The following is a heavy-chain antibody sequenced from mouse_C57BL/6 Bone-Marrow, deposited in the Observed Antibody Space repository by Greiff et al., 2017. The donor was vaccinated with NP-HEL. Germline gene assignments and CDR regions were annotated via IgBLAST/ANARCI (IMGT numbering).Heavy chain of an antibody. Sequence: VQLKESGPELVKPGASVKISCKASGYAFSSSWMNWVKQRPGKGLEWIGRIYPGAGVTNYNGKVKGKATLTADKSSSTAYMQLSSLTSEDSAVYFCARSNITTVVATYWYCDVWGTGTTVTVSS. CDR1: GYAFSSSW. V-gene: IGHV1-82*01. D-gene: IGHD1-1*01. CDR2: IYPGAGVT. J-gene: IGHJ1*03. CDR3: ARSNITTVVATYWYCDV.